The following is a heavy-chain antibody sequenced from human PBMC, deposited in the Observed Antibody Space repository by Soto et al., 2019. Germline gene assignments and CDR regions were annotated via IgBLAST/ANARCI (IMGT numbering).Heavy chain of an antibody. CDR1: GGSISSGNYY. V-gene: IGHV4-39*01. CDR3: FGYSSHWYAGGGY. Sequence: QLQLQESGPGLVKPSETLSLTCTVSGGSISSGNYYWGWIRQPPGKGLEWITSIYYGGSTYYNPSLKSQVTISVDTSNNQCSLRLSSVTAADTAVYYCFGYSSHWYAGGGYWGQGALVTVSP. CDR2: IYYGGST. D-gene: IGHD6-19*01. J-gene: IGHJ4*02.